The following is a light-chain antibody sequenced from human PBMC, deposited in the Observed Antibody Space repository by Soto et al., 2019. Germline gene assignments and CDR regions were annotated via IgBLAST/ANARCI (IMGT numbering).Light chain of an antibody. V-gene: IGLV1-40*01. Sequence: QSVLTQPPSVSAAPGHNVTISCSGSSSNIGDYYVSWYQQLPGTAPKLLIYDNHYRPSGIPDRFSGSASGTSASLAITGLQAEDEGDYYCQSYDSRLSGYVFGTGTKVTVL. J-gene: IGLJ1*01. CDR3: QSYDSRLSGYV. CDR2: DNH. CDR1: SSNIGDYY.